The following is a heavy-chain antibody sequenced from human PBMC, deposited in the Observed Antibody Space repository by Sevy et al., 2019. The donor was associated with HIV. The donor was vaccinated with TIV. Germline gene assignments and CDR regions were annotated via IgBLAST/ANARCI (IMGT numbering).Heavy chain of an antibody. J-gene: IGHJ4*02. CDR2: ISYDGSNK. D-gene: IGHD3-22*01. V-gene: IGHV3-30-3*01. Sequence: GGSLRLSCAASGLTFSSYAMHWVRQAPGKGLEWVAVISYDGSNKYYADSVKGRFTISRDNSKNTLYLQMNSLRAEDTAVYYCARDQYYDSSGSPYFDYWGQGTLVTVSS. CDR3: ARDQYYDSSGSPYFDY. CDR1: GLTFSSYA.